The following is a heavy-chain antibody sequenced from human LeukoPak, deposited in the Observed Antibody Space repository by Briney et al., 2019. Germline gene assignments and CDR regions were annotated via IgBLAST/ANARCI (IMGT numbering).Heavy chain of an antibody. V-gene: IGHV3-9*03. D-gene: IGHD3-10*01. CDR2: ISWNSGSI. CDR3: AKDYEGSGSYSAFDI. Sequence: PGGSLRLSCAASGFTFDDYAMHWVRQAPGKGLEWVSGISWNSGSIGYADSVKGRFTISRDNAKNSLYLQMNSLRAEDMALYYCAKDYEGSGSYSAFDIWGQGTMVTVSS. CDR1: GFTFDDYA. J-gene: IGHJ3*02.